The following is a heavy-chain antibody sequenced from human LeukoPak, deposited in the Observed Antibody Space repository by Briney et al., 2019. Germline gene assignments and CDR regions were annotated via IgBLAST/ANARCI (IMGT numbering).Heavy chain of an antibody. CDR1: GFTVSSNY. J-gene: IGHJ4*02. V-gene: IGHV3-53*01. Sequence: GGSLRLSCAASGFTVSSNYMSWVRQAPGKGLEWVSVIYSGGSTYYADSVKGRFTISRDNSKNTLYLQMNSLRAEDTAVYYCARESSGSQLGVFDYWGQGTLVTVSS. CDR2: IYSGGST. D-gene: IGHD1-26*01. CDR3: ARESSGSQLGVFDY.